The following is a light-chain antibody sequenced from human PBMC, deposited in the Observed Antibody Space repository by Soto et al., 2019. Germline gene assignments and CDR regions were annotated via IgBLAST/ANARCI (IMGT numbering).Light chain of an antibody. Sequence: DIVMTQSQYSLAVSMGERATIQCQSSQSVLYSSNNKNYLAWYQQKPGQPPKLLIYWASTRVSGVTDRISGSGSGTEFTLTSRSLQAEDLAFYYCQQYYGAPTTFGQGTKVEI. CDR3: QQYYGAPTT. V-gene: IGKV4-1*01. CDR1: QSVLYSSNNKNY. J-gene: IGKJ1*01. CDR2: WAS.